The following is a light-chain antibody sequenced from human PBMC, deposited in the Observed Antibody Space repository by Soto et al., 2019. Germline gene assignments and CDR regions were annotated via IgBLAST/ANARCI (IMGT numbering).Light chain of an antibody. Sequence: DIQMTQSPSTLSASVGDRVTITCRASQSISSWLAWYQQKPGKAPKVLIYKASSLERGVPSMFSGSGSGTEFPLSISSLQPDDFATFYCQQYKSYPLTFGGGTQVEIK. CDR2: KAS. J-gene: IGKJ4*01. CDR1: QSISSW. CDR3: QQYKSYPLT. V-gene: IGKV1-5*03.